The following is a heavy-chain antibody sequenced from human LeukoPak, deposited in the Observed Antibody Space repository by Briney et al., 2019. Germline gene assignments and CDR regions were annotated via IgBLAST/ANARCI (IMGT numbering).Heavy chain of an antibody. J-gene: IGHJ4*02. CDR2: IYGGGST. CDR3: ARAQFYHDSSTYGPDY. D-gene: IGHD3-22*01. V-gene: IGHV3-53*01. CDR1: GFTVSSNY. Sequence: GGSLRLSCAASGFTVSSNYMSWVRQAPGKGLEWVSVIYGGGSTYSADSVKGRFSISTDTSNNPLYLQMNSLRAEDTAVYYCARAQFYHDSSTYGPDYWGQGTLVTVSS.